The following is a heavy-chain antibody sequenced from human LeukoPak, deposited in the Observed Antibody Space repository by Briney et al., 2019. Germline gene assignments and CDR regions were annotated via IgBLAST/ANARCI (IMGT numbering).Heavy chain of an antibody. CDR1: GFTFSTHG. D-gene: IGHD2-15*01. CDR3: ARDCSGGSCLDY. J-gene: IGHJ4*02. V-gene: IGHV3-33*01. CDR2: LWYDGSNK. Sequence: GGSLRLSCAASGFTFSTHGMHWVRQAPGKGLEWVAILWYDGSNKYYADSVKGRFTISRDNSKNTLYLQMNSLRAEDTAVYYCARDCSGGSCLDYWGQGTLVTVSS.